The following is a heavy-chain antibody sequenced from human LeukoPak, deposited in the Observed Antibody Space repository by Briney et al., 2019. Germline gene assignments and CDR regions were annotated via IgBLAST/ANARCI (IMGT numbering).Heavy chain of an antibody. Sequence: SVKVSCKASGGTFSRSAISWVRQAPGQGLEWMGGIIPIFGTANYAQKFQGRVTITADESTSTAYMELSSLRSEDTAVYYCARVHYDSSGYYYGLAFDIWGQGTMVTVSS. J-gene: IGHJ3*02. CDR3: ARVHYDSSGYYYGLAFDI. D-gene: IGHD3-22*01. CDR1: GGTFSRSA. CDR2: IIPIFGTA. V-gene: IGHV1-69*13.